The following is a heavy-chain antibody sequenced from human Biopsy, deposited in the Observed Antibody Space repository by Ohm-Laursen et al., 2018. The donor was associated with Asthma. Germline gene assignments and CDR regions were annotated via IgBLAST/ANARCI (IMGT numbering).Heavy chain of an antibody. D-gene: IGHD6-13*01. CDR2: IYYSGTT. Sequence: TLSLTCSLSSGSGGYMRSGNYYWGWIRQPPGKGLEWIGSIYYSGTTYYNPSLESRVTVSANTSKNQFSLKLTSVTAADTAVYYCVRGSSSWHHGPFHYYFGLDVWGQGTTATVSS. V-gene: IGHV4-39*01. CDR1: SGSGGYMRSGNYY. CDR3: VRGSSSWHHGPFHYYFGLDV. J-gene: IGHJ6*02.